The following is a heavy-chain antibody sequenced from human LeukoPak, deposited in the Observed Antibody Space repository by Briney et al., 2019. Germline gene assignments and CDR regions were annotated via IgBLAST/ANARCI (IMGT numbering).Heavy chain of an antibody. CDR1: GGSIGSGGYY. D-gene: IGHD3-22*01. Sequence: SETLSLTCTVSGGSIGSGGYYWSWIRQHPGKGLEWIGYIYYSGSTYYNPSLKSRVTISVDTSKNQFSLKLSSVTAADTAVYYCARDSSGYYYYYYGMDVWGQGTTVTVSS. CDR2: IYYSGST. J-gene: IGHJ6*02. V-gene: IGHV4-31*03. CDR3: ARDSSGYYYYYYGMDV.